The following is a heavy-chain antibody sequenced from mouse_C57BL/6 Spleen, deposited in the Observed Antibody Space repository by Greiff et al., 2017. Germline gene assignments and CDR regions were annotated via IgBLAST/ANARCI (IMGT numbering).Heavy chain of an antibody. D-gene: IGHD5-1*01. CDR3: ARGGPGVDY. V-gene: IGHV3-6*01. Sequence: VQLKESGPGLVKPSPSLSLTCSVTGYSITSGYYCNWIRQFPGNKLEWMGYISYDGSNNYNPSLKNRISITRDTSKNQFFLKLNSVTTEDTATYYCARGGPGVDYWSQGTTLTVSS. J-gene: IGHJ2*01. CDR1: GYSITSGYY. CDR2: ISYDGSN.